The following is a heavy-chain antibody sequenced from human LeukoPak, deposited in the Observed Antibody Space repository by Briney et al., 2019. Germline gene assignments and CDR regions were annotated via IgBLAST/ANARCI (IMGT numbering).Heavy chain of an antibody. CDR3: AKPLYSSSSSPGGLFDY. V-gene: IGHV3-23*01. D-gene: IGHD6-13*01. J-gene: IGHJ4*02. Sequence: GGSLRLSCSASGFSFDNYAMNWVRQAPGKGLEWVSAISGGGSGTYYADSVKGRFTISRDNSKNTLYLQMNSLRAEDTALYYCAKPLYSSSSSPGGLFDYWGQGTLVTVSS. CDR1: GFSFDNYA. CDR2: ISGGGSGT.